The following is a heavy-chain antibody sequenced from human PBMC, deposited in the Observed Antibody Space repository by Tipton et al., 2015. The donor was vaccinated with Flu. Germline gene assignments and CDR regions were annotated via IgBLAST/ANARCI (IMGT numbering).Heavy chain of an antibody. Sequence: TLSLTCTVFGGSITNYYWSWIRQPAGKGLEWIAYIYYSGSTSYNPSLKSRVTISIDTSNNQFSLKLSSVTAADTAVYYCARGKVPDLFCSGGDCYSERSPTNDAFDIWGQGTMVTVSS. J-gene: IGHJ3*02. V-gene: IGHV4-59*12. CDR3: ARGKVPDLFCSGGDCYSERSPTNDAFDI. CDR2: IYYSGST. D-gene: IGHD2-15*01. CDR1: GGSITNYY.